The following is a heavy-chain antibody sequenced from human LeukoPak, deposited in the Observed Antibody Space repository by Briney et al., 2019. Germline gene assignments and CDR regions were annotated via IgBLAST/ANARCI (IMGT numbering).Heavy chain of an antibody. CDR2: ISYDGNNK. Sequence: GGSLRLSCAASGFTFSDYAMHWVRQAPGKGLEWVAVISYDGNNKYYADSVKGRFTISRDNSKNTLYLQMNSLRTEDTAVYYCARAFEQQLVGHYSYGMDVWGQGTTVTVSS. V-gene: IGHV3-30*04. D-gene: IGHD6-13*01. J-gene: IGHJ6*02. CDR1: GFTFSDYA. CDR3: ARAFEQQLVGHYSYGMDV.